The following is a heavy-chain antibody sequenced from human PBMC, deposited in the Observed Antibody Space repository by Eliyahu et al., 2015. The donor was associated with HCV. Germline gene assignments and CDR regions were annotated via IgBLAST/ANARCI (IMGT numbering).Heavy chain of an antibody. J-gene: IGHJ4*02. CDR2: IYWDDDK. D-gene: IGHD1-1*01. Sequence: QITLKESGPTLVKPTQTVTLTCTFSGFSLSTSGLSVGWIRQSPGKALEWLALIYWDDDKRYSPSLRSRLTITKDTSKNQVVLTLTDIDPVDTGTYYCVYRAQLPRVSTYYFENWGPGTLVTVSP. CDR3: VYRAQLPRVSTYYFEN. V-gene: IGHV2-5*02. CDR1: GFSLSTSGLS.